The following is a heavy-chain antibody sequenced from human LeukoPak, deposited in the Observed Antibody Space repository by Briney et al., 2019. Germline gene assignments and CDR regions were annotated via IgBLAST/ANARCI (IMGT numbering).Heavy chain of an antibody. V-gene: IGHV3-23*01. J-gene: IGHJ4*02. Sequence: PGGSLRLSCAASGFTFSGHWMHWVRQAPGKGLEWVSAISGSGGSTYYADSVKGRFTISRDNSKNTLYLQMNSLRAEDTAVYYCAKDAGYSGYEETIWGQGTLVTVSS. CDR3: AKDAGYSGYEETI. CDR2: ISGSGGST. D-gene: IGHD5-12*01. CDR1: GFTFSGHW.